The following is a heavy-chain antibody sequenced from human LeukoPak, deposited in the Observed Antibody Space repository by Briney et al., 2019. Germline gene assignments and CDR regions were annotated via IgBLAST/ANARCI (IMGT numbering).Heavy chain of an antibody. Sequence: SGGSLRLSCAASGFPFGSYAMSWVRQAPGKGLEWVSAISGSGGSTYYADSVKGRFTISRDNSKNTLFLLMHSLRAEDTAVYYCAKDGFHDSSGYAAYWGQGTLVTVSP. CDR1: GFPFGSYA. D-gene: IGHD3-22*01. J-gene: IGHJ4*02. CDR2: ISGSGGST. V-gene: IGHV3-23*01. CDR3: AKDGFHDSSGYAAY.